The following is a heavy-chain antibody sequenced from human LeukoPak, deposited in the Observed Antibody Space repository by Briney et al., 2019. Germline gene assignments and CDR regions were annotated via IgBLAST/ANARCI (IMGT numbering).Heavy chain of an antibody. D-gene: IGHD2-15*01. CDR1: GGSVSGYY. J-gene: IGHJ6*03. CDR3: ARLYCSGGSCYGYYYYYMDV. Sequence: SETLSLTCAVYGGSVSGYYWSWIRQPPGKGLEWIGEINHSGSTNYNPSLKSRVTISVDTSKNQFSLKLSSVTAADTAVYYCARLYCSGGSCYGYYYYYMDVWGKGTTVTVSS. CDR2: INHSGST. V-gene: IGHV4-34*01.